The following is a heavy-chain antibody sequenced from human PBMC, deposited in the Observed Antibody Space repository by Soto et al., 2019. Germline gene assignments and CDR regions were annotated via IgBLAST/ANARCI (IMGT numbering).Heavy chain of an antibody. CDR3: AKAMSTPSRPRNYFDY. CDR1: GFTFSNFA. V-gene: IGHV3-23*01. D-gene: IGHD6-6*01. CDR2: ISGGGGTT. Sequence: EVQLLESGGDLVQPGGSLRLSCAASGFTFSNFAMSWVRQAPGKGLEWVSVISGGGGTTYYADSVQGRFTISRDNSKNTLYLQMDRLRAEDTALYYCAKAMSTPSRPRNYFDYWGQGTLVTVSS. J-gene: IGHJ4*02.